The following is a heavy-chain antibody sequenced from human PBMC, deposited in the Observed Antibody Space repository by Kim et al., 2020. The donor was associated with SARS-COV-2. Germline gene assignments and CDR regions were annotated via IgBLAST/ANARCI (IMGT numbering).Heavy chain of an antibody. CDR3: ARSTTVTTFYYSYYGMDV. CDR1: GGSFSGYY. V-gene: IGHV4-34*01. D-gene: IGHD4-17*01. CDR2: INHSGST. J-gene: IGHJ6*02. Sequence: SETLSLTCAVYGGSFSGYYWSWIRQPPGKGLEWIGEINHSGSTNYNPSLKSRVTISVDTSKNQFSLKLSSVTAADTAVYYCARSTTVTTFYYSYYGMDVWGQGTTVTVSS.